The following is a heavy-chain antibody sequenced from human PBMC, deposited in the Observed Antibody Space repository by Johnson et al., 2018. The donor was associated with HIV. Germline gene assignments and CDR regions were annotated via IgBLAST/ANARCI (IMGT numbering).Heavy chain of an antibody. Sequence: QVQLVESGGGLVKPGGSLRLSCAASGFIFSDYYMSWIRQAPGKGLEWLSYISTSGATIYYADSVKGRFTISRDNAKKSLYFQMNSLRAEDTAVYYCVNTYSGSWYDAFDIWGQGTLVTVSS. V-gene: IGHV3-11*01. CDR3: VNTYSGSWYDAFDI. J-gene: IGHJ3*02. CDR1: GFIFSDYY. D-gene: IGHD6-13*01. CDR2: ISTSGATI.